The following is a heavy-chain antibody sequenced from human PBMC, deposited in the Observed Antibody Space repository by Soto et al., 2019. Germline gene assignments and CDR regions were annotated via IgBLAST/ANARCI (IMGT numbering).Heavy chain of an antibody. CDR3: AKEVIAARPYYFDP. D-gene: IGHD6-6*01. CDR2: ISASGAYT. V-gene: IGHV3-23*01. J-gene: IGHJ4*02. Sequence: GGSLRLSCAASGFTFNNYAVSWARQTPGKGLEWVATISASGAYTFYADSVKGRFTISRDNSQNTLFLHMRSLRAGDTATYYCAKEVIAARPYYFDPWGQGTLVTVSS. CDR1: GFTFNNYA.